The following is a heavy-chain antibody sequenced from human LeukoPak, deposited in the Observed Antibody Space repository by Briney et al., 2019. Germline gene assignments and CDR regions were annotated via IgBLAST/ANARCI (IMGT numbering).Heavy chain of an antibody. D-gene: IGHD2-21*01. J-gene: IGHJ3*02. Sequence: ASVKVSCKASGGTFSSYAISWVRQAPGQGLEWMGGIIPIFGTANYAQKFQGRVTITADESTSTAYMELSSLRSEDTAVYYCARVRYCYNSFEAFDIWGQGTMVTVSS. V-gene: IGHV1-69*13. CDR3: ARVRYCYNSFEAFDI. CDR2: IIPIFGTA. CDR1: GGTFSSYA.